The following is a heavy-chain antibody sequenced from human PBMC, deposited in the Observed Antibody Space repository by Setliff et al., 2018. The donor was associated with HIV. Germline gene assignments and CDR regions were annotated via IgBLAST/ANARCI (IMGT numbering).Heavy chain of an antibody. D-gene: IGHD1-20*01. CDR1: GGSFSSGQYY. J-gene: IGHJ5*02. CDR3: AGCITGTTHWFDP. Sequence: SETLSLTCTVSGGSFSSGQYYWTWIRQPAGKGLEWIGHTHSSGSSRYNPSLESRVTISVDTSKNQFSLKLSSVTAADTAVYYCAGCITGTTHWFDPWGQGTLVTVSS. V-gene: IGHV4-61*10. CDR2: THSSGSS.